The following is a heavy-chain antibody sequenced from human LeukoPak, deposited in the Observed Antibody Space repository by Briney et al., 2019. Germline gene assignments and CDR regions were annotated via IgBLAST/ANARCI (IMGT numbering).Heavy chain of an antibody. CDR2: ISGNGGTT. Sequence: GGSLRLSCVASGFTFSSYAMTWVRQAPGKGLEWVSIISGNGGTTYYTDSVKGRFTISRDNSKNTLYLQMNSLRAEDTAVYYCAKAVSCSSTSCYRSYGMDVWGQGTTVTVSS. CDR1: GFTFSSYA. D-gene: IGHD2-2*02. CDR3: AKAVSCSSTSCYRSYGMDV. J-gene: IGHJ6*02. V-gene: IGHV3-23*01.